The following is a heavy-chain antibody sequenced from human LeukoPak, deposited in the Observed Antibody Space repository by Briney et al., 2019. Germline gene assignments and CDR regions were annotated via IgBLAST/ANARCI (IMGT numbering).Heavy chain of an antibody. CDR3: AEERCRRDTETDRSYYFEN. CDR1: YSSFPPA. CDR2: ITGNGATT. V-gene: IGHV3-23*01. J-gene: IGHJ4*02. Sequence: PGGSLRLSSAGSLYSSFPPALSCVRQTPGKGLEWISSITGNGATTYYSDSVKGRFTISRDNSRNTLSLQMSSLRVEDTAVYYCAEERCRRDTETDRSYYFENWGQGTLVTVSS. D-gene: IGHD5-18*01.